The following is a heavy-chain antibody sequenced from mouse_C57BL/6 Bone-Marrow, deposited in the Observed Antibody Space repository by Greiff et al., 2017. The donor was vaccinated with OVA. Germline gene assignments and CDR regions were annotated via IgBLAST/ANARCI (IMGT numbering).Heavy chain of an antibody. CDR3: ARNSAWFAY. CDR1: GYTFTSYW. Sequence: QVQLQQPGAELVKPGASVKLSCKASGYTFTSYWMQWVKQRPGQGLEWIGEIDPSDSYTNYNQKFKGKATLTVDTSSSTASMQLSSLTSEDSAVYYCARNSAWFAYWGQGTLVTVSA. V-gene: IGHV1-50*01. CDR2: IDPSDSYT. J-gene: IGHJ3*01.